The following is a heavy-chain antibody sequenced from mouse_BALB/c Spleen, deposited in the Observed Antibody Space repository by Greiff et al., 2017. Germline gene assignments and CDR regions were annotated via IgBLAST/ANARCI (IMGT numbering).Heavy chain of an antibody. J-gene: IGHJ2*01. CDR1: GFTFSSYG. V-gene: IGHV5-6*02. Sequence: EVKLMESGGDLVKPGGSLKLSCAASGFTFSSYGMSWVRQTPDKRLEWVATISSGGSYTYYPDSVKGRFTISRDNAKNTLYLQMSSLKSEDTAMYYCARRRETTDYFDYWGQGTTLTVSS. CDR3: ARRRETTDYFDY. CDR2: ISSGGSYT. D-gene: IGHD2-12*01.